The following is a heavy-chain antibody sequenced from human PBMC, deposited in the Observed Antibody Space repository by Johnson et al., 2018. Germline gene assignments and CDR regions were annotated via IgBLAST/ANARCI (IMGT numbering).Heavy chain of an antibody. CDR3: ARQEAGYCSGGSCSYYFYGMDV. CDR2: IKQDGSDK. CDR1: GFTFSSYW. D-gene: IGHD2-15*01. J-gene: IGHJ6*02. Sequence: VQLVESGGGLVQXGGSLRLSCEASGFTFSSYWMSWVRQAPGKGLEWVANIKQDGSDKYYVDSMKGRFTISREKAKTSLYLQSNSLRAEDTAVYYCARQEAGYCSGGSCSYYFYGMDVWGQGTTVTVSS. V-gene: IGHV3-7*01.